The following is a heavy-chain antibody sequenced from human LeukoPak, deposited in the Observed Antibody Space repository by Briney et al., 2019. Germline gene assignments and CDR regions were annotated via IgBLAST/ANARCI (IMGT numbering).Heavy chain of an antibody. V-gene: IGHV1-8*01. CDR1: GYTFTSYD. Sequence: ASVKVSCKASGYTFTSYDINWVRQASGQGLEWMGWMNPSTGTTGYAQKFQGRVTMTRDTSISTAYMELSRLRSDDTAVYYCARDRSNSWYEVGYWGQGTLVTVSS. D-gene: IGHD6-19*01. J-gene: IGHJ4*02. CDR3: ARDRSNSWYEVGY. CDR2: MNPSTGTT.